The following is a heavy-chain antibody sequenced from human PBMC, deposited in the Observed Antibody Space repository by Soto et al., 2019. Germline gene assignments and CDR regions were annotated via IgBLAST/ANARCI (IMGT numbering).Heavy chain of an antibody. CDR3: AKTVGQDH. Sequence: EVQLLESGGGLVQPGGSLRLSCAASRFTFSNYAMSWVRQAPGKGLEWVSAISGSGGSRYYADSVKGRFTISRDNSKNTLYLQMNSLRAEDPAAYYCAKTVGQDHWGQGTLVTVSP. J-gene: IGHJ4*02. CDR1: RFTFSNYA. CDR2: ISGSGGSR. V-gene: IGHV3-23*01. D-gene: IGHD4-17*01.